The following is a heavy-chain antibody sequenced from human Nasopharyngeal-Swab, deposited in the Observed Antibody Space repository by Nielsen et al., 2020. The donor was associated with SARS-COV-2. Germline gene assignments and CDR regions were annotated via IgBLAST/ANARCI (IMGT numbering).Heavy chain of an antibody. CDR2: IYYSGST. Sequence: SATVSITCTVSGCSISCYYWSWIRQPPGKGLEWIGYIYYSGSTNYNPSLKSRVTISVDTSKNQFSLKLSSVTAADPAVYYCARDRPMVRGVASGGAHYYYYYMDVWGKGTTVTVSS. J-gene: IGHJ6*03. CDR3: ARDRPMVRGVASGGAHYYYYYMDV. V-gene: IGHV4-59*01. CDR1: GCSISCYY. D-gene: IGHD3-10*01.